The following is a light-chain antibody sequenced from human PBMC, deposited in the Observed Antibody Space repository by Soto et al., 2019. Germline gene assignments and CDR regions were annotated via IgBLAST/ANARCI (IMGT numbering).Light chain of an antibody. Sequence: EIVLTQSPGTLSLSPGERATLSCRASQSVSSTYLAWYQHKPGQAPRLLIYGASSRATDIPDRFSGSGSGTDFTLTISRLEPEEFAVYYCQHYYSSPYTFGQGTKLEIK. J-gene: IGKJ2*01. CDR2: GAS. CDR1: QSVSSTY. CDR3: QHYYSSPYT. V-gene: IGKV3-20*01.